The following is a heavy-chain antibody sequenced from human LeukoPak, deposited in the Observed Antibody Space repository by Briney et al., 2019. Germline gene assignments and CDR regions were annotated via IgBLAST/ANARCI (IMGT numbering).Heavy chain of an antibody. CDR1: GGSISSGSYY. J-gene: IGHJ3*02. CDR3: ARGTTFGAFDI. CDR2: IYTSGST. V-gene: IGHV4-61*02. D-gene: IGHD3-16*01. Sequence: SETLSLTCTVSGGSISSGSYYWSWIRQPAGKGLEWIGRIYTSGSTNYNPSLKSRVTISVDTSKNQFSLKLSSVTAADTAVYYCARGTTFGAFDIWGQGTMVTVSS.